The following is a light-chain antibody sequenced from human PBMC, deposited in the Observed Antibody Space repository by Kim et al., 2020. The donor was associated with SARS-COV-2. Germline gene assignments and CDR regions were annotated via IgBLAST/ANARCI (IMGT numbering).Light chain of an antibody. CDR1: ALPKKY. CDR3: YSTDSSGYHRV. J-gene: IGLJ3*02. CDR2: EDI. Sequence: SYELTQPPSVSVSPGQTARITCSGDALPKKYAYWYQQQSGQAPVLVIYEDIKRPSGIPERFSGSSSGTMATLTISGAQVEDEADYYCYSTDSSGYHRVFGGGTQLTV. V-gene: IGLV3-10*01.